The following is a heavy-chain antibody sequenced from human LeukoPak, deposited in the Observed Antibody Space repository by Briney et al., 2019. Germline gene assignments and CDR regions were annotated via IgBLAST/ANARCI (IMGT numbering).Heavy chain of an antibody. CDR2: ISSSGSTI. V-gene: IGHV3-48*03. CDR3: AKGSSTRGFDY. Sequence: PGGSLRLSCAASGFTFSSYEMNWVRQAPGKGLEWVSYISSSGSTIYYADSVKGRFTISRDNAKNSLYLQMNSLRAEDTAVYCCAKGSSTRGFDYWGQGTLVTVSS. CDR1: GFTFSSYE. J-gene: IGHJ4*02. D-gene: IGHD3-3*02.